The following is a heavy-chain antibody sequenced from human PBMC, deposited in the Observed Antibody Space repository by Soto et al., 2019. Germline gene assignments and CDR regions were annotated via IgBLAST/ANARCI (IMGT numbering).Heavy chain of an antibody. CDR1: GGSFSGYY. D-gene: IGHD5-12*01. J-gene: IGHJ4*02. CDR3: ASVAGYSGYVDRLGY. Sequence: PSETLSLTCAVYGGSFSGYYWSWIRQPPGKGLEWIGEINHSGSTNYNPSLKSRVTISVDTSKNQFSLKLSSVTAADTAVYYCASVAGYSGYVDRLGYWGQGTLVTVS. V-gene: IGHV4-34*01. CDR2: INHSGST.